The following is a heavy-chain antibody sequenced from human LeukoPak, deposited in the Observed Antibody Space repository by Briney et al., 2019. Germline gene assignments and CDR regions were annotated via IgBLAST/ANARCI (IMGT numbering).Heavy chain of an antibody. CDR1: GYTFTSYY. V-gene: IGHV1-46*01. CDR3: ARTAGTWDFDY. J-gene: IGHJ4*02. CDR2: INPSGGST. D-gene: IGHD6-19*01. Sequence: ASVKVSCKASGYTFTSYYMHWVRQAPGQGLEWMGIINPSGGSTSYAQKFQGRVTKTRDTSTSTVYMELSSLRSEDTAVYYCARTAGTWDFDYWGQGTLVTVSS.